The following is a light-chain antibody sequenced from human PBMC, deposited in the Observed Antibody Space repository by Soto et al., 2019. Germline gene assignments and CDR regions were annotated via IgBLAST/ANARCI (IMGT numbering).Light chain of an antibody. CDR3: QQTYNNPRT. CDR2: ATS. V-gene: IGKV3-15*01. CDR1: QSLSSN. Sequence: EIVMTQSPGTLSVSPGERATLSCRASQSLSSNVAWYQQRPRQAPRLLIYATSSRASDVPARFSGSGSATDFTLTISSLQPEDFATYYCQQTYNNPRTFGQGTKVDI. J-gene: IGKJ1*01.